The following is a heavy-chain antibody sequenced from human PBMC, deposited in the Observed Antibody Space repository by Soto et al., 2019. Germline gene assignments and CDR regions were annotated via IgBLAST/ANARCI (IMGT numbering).Heavy chain of an antibody. CDR3: TTDPVTMIVVVPSSG. Sequence: GGSLRLSCAASGFTFSNAWMNWVRQAPGKGLEWVGRIKSKTDGGTTDYAAPVKGRFTISRDDSKNTLYLQMNSLKTEDTAVYYCTTDPVTMIVVVPSSGWGQGSLVTSPQ. J-gene: IGHJ4*02. D-gene: IGHD3-22*01. CDR1: GFTFSNAW. V-gene: IGHV3-15*07. CDR2: IKSKTDGGTT.